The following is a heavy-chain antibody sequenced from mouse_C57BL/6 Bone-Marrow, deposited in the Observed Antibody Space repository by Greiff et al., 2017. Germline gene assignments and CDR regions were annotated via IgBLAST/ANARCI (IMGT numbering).Heavy chain of an antibody. CDR3: AREIPYYGSSLGAMDY. V-gene: IGHV1-80*01. CDR2: IYPGDGDT. D-gene: IGHD1-1*01. Sequence: QVQLQQSGAELVKPGASVKISCKASGYAFSSYWMNWVKQRPGKGLEWIGQIYPGDGDTNYNGKFKGKATLTADKSSSTAYMQLSSLTSEDSAVYFCAREIPYYGSSLGAMDYWGQGTSVTVSS. J-gene: IGHJ4*01. CDR1: GYAFSSYW.